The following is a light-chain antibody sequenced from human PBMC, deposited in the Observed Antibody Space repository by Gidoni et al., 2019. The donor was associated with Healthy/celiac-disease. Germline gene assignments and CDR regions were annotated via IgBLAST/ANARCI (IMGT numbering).Light chain of an antibody. V-gene: IGKV3-11*01. Sequence: EIVLTQSPATLSLSPGERATLSCRTSQSVSSYLAWYQQKPGQAPRLLIYDASSTATGIPASFSGSGSGIDFTLTISSLEPEDFAVYYCQQFEQFGPGTKVDIK. CDR1: QSVSSY. J-gene: IGKJ3*01. CDR2: DAS. CDR3: QQFEQ.